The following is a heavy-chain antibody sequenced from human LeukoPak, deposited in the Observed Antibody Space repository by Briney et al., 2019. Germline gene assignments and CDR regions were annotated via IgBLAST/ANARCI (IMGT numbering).Heavy chain of an antibody. V-gene: IGHV3-66*01. D-gene: IGHD2-2*01. CDR2: IYSGGST. CDR3: ARAEYYQMAFDP. CDR1: GFTVSSNY. J-gene: IGHJ5*02. Sequence: PGGSLRLSCAASGFTVSSNYMSWVRQAPGKGLEWVSVIYSGGSTYYADSVKGGFTISRDHSKNTLYLQMNSLRAEDTAVYYCARAEYYQMAFDPWGQGTLVTVSS.